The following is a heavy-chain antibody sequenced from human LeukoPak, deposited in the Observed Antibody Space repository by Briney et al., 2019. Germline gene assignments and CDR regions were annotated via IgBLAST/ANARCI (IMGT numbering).Heavy chain of an antibody. J-gene: IGHJ4*02. CDR2: IGGSNGIT. Sequence: GGSLRLSCAASRFTFNSYAMSWVRQAPGKGLEWVSVIGGSNGITFYVGSVKGRFTISRDNSKDTLYLQMNSLRAEDTAVYYCARNENSGWGYFDYWGQGTLDTVSS. D-gene: IGHD5-12*01. V-gene: IGHV3-23*01. CDR1: RFTFNSYA. CDR3: ARNENSGWGYFDY.